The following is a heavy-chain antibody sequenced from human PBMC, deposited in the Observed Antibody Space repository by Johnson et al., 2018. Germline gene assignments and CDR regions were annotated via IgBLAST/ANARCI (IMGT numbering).Heavy chain of an antibody. CDR2: ISDDGIYK. Sequence: QVQLVESGGGVVQPGRSLRLSCAASGFTFSIYSMHWVRQAPGKGLEWVAGISDDGIYKYYADSLKGRFTISRDNSNATLSLQMVSLSHEDPAVYYRAKDRTGNWHGHFQYWCQGTLVTVSS. V-gene: IGHV3-30-3*02. CDR1: GFTFSIYS. J-gene: IGHJ1*01. CDR3: AKDRTGNWHGHFQY. D-gene: IGHD5-24*01.